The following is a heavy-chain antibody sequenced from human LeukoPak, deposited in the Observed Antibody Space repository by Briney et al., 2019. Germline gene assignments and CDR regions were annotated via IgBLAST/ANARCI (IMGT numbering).Heavy chain of an antibody. CDR3: ARAGPNGYYDFWSGYYNGWFDP. CDR2: ISNGGT. D-gene: IGHD3-3*01. CDR1: GGSISSHY. V-gene: IGHV4-59*11. Sequence: SETLSLTCTVSGGSISSHYWSWIRQSPGKGLEWIGYISNGGTNYNPSLKSRVTISVDTSKNQFSLKLSSVTAADTAVYYCARAGPNGYYDFWSGYYNGWFDPWGQGTLVTVSS. J-gene: IGHJ5*02.